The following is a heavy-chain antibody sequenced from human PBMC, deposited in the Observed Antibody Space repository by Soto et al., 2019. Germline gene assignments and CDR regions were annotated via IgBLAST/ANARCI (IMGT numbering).Heavy chain of an antibody. CDR3: ARVPNIAGYYYMDV. CDR1: GYSFTSYW. D-gene: IGHD2-15*01. V-gene: IGHV5-51*01. Sequence: PGESLTISCKGSGYSFTSYWIGWVRQMPGKGLEWMGIIYPGDSDTRYSPSFQGQVTISVDTSKNQFSLKLSSVTAADTAVYHCARVPNIAGYYYMDVWGKGTTVTVSS. J-gene: IGHJ6*03. CDR2: IYPGDSDT.